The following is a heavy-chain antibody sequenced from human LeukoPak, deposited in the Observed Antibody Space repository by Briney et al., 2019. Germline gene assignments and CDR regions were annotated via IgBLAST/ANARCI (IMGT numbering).Heavy chain of an antibody. CDR1: GFTFNDCA. CDR3: AKDDSGGYFPDF. V-gene: IGHV3-23*01. D-gene: IGHD3-22*01. J-gene: IGHJ4*02. CDR2: IGADAGST. Sequence: GGSLRLSCATSGFTFNDCAMTWVRQAPGKGLEWVSAIGADAGSTYYADSVKGRFTISRDNSKNTLYLQMNSLRAEDTALYYCAKDDSGGYFPDFWGQGTLVTVSS.